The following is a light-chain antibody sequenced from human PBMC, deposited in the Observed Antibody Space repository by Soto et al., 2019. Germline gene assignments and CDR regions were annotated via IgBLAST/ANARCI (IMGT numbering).Light chain of an antibody. J-gene: IGKJ1*01. CDR1: HSVSSNY. Sequence: EIVLTQSPGTLSLSPGERATLSCRSSHSVSSNYLAWYQQKPGQAPRLLIYDVSSRATSIPDRFSGSGSGTDFTLTISTLEAVDFAVYYCQQYGISPTFGQGTKVEIK. CDR3: QQYGISPT. CDR2: DVS. V-gene: IGKV3-20*01.